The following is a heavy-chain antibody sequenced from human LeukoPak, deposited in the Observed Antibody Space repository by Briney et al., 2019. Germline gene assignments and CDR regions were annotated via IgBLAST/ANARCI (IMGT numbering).Heavy chain of an antibody. CDR1: GFTFSSYA. J-gene: IGHJ4*02. D-gene: IGHD3-22*01. Sequence: GGSLRLSCAASGFTFSSYAMSWVRQAPGKGLEWVSAISGSGGSTYYADSAKGRFTISRDNSKNTLYLQMNSLRAEDTAVYYCAKDNYYDSSGYPDYWGQGTLVTVSS. V-gene: IGHV3-23*01. CDR2: ISGSGGST. CDR3: AKDNYYDSSGYPDY.